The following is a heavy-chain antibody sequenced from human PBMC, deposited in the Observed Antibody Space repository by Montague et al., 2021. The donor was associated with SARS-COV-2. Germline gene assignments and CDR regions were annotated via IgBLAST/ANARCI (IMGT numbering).Heavy chain of an antibody. CDR1: GFTFSTFA. CDR2: ISSNGDST. D-gene: IGHD1-26*01. CDR3: TRDRMGKVGAWSAFDI. V-gene: IGHV3-64*01. Sequence: SLRLSCAPSGFTFSTFAMHWVRQAPGKGLEYVSGISSNGDSTYYANSVKGRFTISRDNSKNTLYLQMGSLKPEDMAVYYCTRDRMGKVGAWSAFDIWGQGTMVTVSS. J-gene: IGHJ3*02.